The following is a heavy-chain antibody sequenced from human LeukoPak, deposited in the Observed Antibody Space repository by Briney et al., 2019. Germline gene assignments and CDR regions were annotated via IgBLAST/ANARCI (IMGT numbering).Heavy chain of an antibody. CDR2: IRYDGSNK. CDR3: AKVSYYGSGSYPESMDV. Sequence: GGSLRLSCAASGFTFSSYGMHWVRQAPGKGLEWGAFIRYDGSNKYYADSVKGRFTISRDSSKNTLYLQMNSLRAEDTAVYYCAKVSYYGSGSYPESMDVWGKGTTVTISS. CDR1: GFTFSSYG. V-gene: IGHV3-30*02. D-gene: IGHD3-10*01. J-gene: IGHJ6*03.